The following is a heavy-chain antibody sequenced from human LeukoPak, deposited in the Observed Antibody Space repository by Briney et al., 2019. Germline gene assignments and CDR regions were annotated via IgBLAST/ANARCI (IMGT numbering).Heavy chain of an antibody. D-gene: IGHD6-6*01. V-gene: IGHV1-69*05. CDR1: GGTFSSYA. Sequence: SVKVSCKASGGTFSSYAISWVRQAPGQGLEWMGGIIPIFGTANYAQKLQGRVTMTTDTSTSTAYMELRSLRSDDTAVYYCARHRTRYSSSSPFDYWGQGTLVTVSS. J-gene: IGHJ4*02. CDR3: ARHRTRYSSSSPFDY. CDR2: IIPIFGTA.